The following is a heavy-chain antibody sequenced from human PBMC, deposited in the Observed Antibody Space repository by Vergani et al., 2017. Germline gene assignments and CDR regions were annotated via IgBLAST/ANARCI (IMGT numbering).Heavy chain of an antibody. CDR2: LCPSGST. Sequence: QVQMQESGPGLVKTSVTLSLTCSASGAPISSWCWSWLRPPAGKGLEWIGRLCPSGSTNYKPSLKSRVTMSIDTSKNQFSLNLRSVTAADTAVYYCSREPRHGGYYYYYMDVWGKGTTVTVSS. CDR3: SREPRHGGYYYYYMDV. CDR1: GAPISSWC. V-gene: IGHV4-4*07. J-gene: IGHJ6*03.